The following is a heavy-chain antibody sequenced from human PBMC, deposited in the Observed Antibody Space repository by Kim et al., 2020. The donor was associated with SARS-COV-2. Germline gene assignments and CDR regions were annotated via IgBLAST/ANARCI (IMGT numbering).Heavy chain of an antibody. V-gene: IGHV4-59*08. CDR1: GGSISGYY. D-gene: IGHD3-22*01. CDR3: ARRRYFYDSSGYSFDS. Sequence: SETLSLTCTVSGGSISGYYWSWIRQPPGKGLEWIGYIYYSGSPDYNPSLKSRVTISVDTSKNQFSLKLSSVTAADTAVYFCARRRYFYDSSGYSFDSWGQGTLVTVSS. J-gene: IGHJ5*01. CDR2: IYYSGSP.